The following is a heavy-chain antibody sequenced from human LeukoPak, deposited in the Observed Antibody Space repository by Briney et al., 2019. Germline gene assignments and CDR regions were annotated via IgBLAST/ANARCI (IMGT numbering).Heavy chain of an antibody. Sequence: GGSLRLSCAAPGFTFDDYAMHWVRQAPGKGLEWVSGISWNSGSIGYADSVKGRFTISRDNAKNSLYLQMNSLRAEDTALYYCAKADGYSGYDWGYDAFDIWGQGTMVTVSS. CDR3: AKADGYSGYDWGYDAFDI. CDR1: GFTFDDYA. CDR2: ISWNSGSI. D-gene: IGHD5-12*01. J-gene: IGHJ3*02. V-gene: IGHV3-9*01.